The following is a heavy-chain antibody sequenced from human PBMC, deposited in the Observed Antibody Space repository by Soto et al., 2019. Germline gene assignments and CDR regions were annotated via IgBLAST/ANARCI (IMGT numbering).Heavy chain of an antibody. Sequence: QLQLQESDSGLVKPSQTLSLTCAVSGGSISSGGYSWSWVRQPPGKGLEWIGYIYHSGSTYYNPSLKSRVTISVDRSKNQFSLKLSSVTAADTAVYYCASGQQLVRNYWGQGTLVTVSS. CDR2: IYHSGST. J-gene: IGHJ4*02. CDR1: GGSISSGGYS. V-gene: IGHV4-30-2*01. D-gene: IGHD6-13*01. CDR3: ASGQQLVRNY.